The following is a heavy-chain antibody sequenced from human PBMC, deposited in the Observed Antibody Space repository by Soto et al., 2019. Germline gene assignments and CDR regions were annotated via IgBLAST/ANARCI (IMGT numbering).Heavy chain of an antibody. CDR2: IIPMYGPA. CDR3: ARVTSMVRGVIDNGFDT. D-gene: IGHD3-10*01. J-gene: IGHJ5*01. V-gene: IGHV1-69*01. CDR1: GGTFSSYA. Sequence: QVPLVQSGAEVKKPGSSVTVSCKASGGTFSSYAIHWVRQAPGQGLEWMGGIIPMYGPAKYAQRFQGRVTITAHESTTTAYMELTSLTSHDTAVYYCARVTSMVRGVIDNGFDTWGHGTLVTVSS.